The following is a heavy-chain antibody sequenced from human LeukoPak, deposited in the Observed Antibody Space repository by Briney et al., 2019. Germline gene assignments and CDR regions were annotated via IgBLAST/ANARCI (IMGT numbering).Heavy chain of an antibody. Sequence: PGGSLRLSCVASGFTFSSSGMHWVRQLPGKGLERLAFMRIDESNKFCADSVKGRFTISRDSSKNTLYLQMNSLRPEDTALYYCAKDLHGSGSFDYWGQGTLVTVSS. V-gene: IGHV3-30*02. D-gene: IGHD3-10*01. CDR1: GFTFSSSG. CDR2: MRIDESNK. J-gene: IGHJ4*02. CDR3: AKDLHGSGSFDY.